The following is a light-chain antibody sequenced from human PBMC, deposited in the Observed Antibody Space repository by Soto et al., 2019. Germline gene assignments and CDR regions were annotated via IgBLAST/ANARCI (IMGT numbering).Light chain of an antibody. V-gene: IGLV2-14*01. CDR2: DVS. CDR3: SSYTGSSPYVV. Sequence: QPASVSGSPGQSITISCTGTSSDVGGYNYVSWYQQHPGKAPKLMIYDVSNRPSGVSNRFSGSKSGNTASLTSSGLQAEDEADYYCSSYTGSSPYVVFGGGTKLTVL. CDR1: SSDVGGYNY. J-gene: IGLJ2*01.